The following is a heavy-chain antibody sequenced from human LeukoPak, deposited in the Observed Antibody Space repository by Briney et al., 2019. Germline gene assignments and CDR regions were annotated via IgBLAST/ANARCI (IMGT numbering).Heavy chain of an antibody. J-gene: IGHJ4*02. D-gene: IGHD1-26*01. CDR3: ARIGTHVGQTDY. Sequence: GGSLRLSCAASGFIFSNHEMYWVRQAPGKGLEWLSYISSSGHMIYYADPVKGRFTVSRDNAKNSLYLQMNPLRHDDTAVYYCARIGTHVGQTDYWGQGTLVIVSS. CDR2: ISSSGHMI. V-gene: IGHV3-48*03. CDR1: GFIFSNHE.